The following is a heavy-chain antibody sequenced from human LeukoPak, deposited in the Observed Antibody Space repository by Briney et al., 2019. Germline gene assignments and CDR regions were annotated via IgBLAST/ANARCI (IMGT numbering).Heavy chain of an antibody. CDR3: ASLTTMVTPETFDI. D-gene: IGHD4-23*01. J-gene: IGHJ3*02. Sequence: PSETLSLTCTVSGASLDSYYWSWIRPPPGKGLEWIGYIYYTGATNYNPSLKSRVTISLDMSKNHFSLSLSSVTAVDTAIYYCASLTTMVTPETFDIWGQGTMVTVSS. V-gene: IGHV4-59*01. CDR2: IYYTGAT. CDR1: GASLDSYY.